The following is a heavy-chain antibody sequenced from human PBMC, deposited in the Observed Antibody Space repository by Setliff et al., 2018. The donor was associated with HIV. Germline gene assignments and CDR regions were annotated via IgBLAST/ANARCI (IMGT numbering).Heavy chain of an antibody. Sequence: SETLSLTCTILGNSSVTNYFWGWIRAPADKGLEWIGSVSYSGSTLYNPSLKSRVTMSVDTSNNQFSLRLSSVTAADTAVYYCTRKKTGQFGAFNMWGRGTLVTVSS. CDR2: VSYSGST. CDR3: TRKKTGQFGAFNM. D-gene: IGHD7-27*01. CDR1: GNSSVTNYF. V-gene: IGHV4-39*01. J-gene: IGHJ3*02.